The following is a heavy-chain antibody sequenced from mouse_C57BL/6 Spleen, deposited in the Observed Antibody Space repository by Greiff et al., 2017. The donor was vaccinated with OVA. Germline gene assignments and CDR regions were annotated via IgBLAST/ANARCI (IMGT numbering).Heavy chain of an antibody. D-gene: IGHD2-4*01. Sequence: EVQVVESGGGLVKPGGSLKLSCAASGFTFSDYGMHWVRQAPEKGLEWVAYISSGSSTIYYADTVKGRFTISRDNAKNTLFLQMTSLRSEDTAMYYCASYYDYDVGGYFDYWGQGTTLTVSS. CDR2: ISSGSSTI. J-gene: IGHJ2*01. CDR3: ASYYDYDVGGYFDY. V-gene: IGHV5-17*01. CDR1: GFTFSDYG.